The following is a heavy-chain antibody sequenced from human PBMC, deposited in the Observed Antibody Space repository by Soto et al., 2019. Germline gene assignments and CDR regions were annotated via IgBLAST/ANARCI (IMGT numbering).Heavy chain of an antibody. CDR2: IYYSGST. Sequence: QLQLQESGPGLVKPSETLSLTCTVSGGSISSSSYYWGWIRQPPGKGLEWIGSIYYSGSTYYNPSLKSRVTISVDTSKNQFSLKLSSVTAADTAVYYCAIQQQLPLDNWFDPWGQGTLVTVSS. D-gene: IGHD6-13*01. V-gene: IGHV4-39*01. J-gene: IGHJ5*02. CDR3: AIQQQLPLDNWFDP. CDR1: GGSISSSSYY.